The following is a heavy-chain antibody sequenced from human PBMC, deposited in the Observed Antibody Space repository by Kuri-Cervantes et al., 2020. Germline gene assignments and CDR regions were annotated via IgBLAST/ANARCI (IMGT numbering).Heavy chain of an antibody. D-gene: IGHD4-17*01. CDR3: ARIYGDYARIDY. CDR2: ISYDGSTK. V-gene: IGHV3-30*03. Sequence: GESLKISCAASGFTFSSFGMHWVRQAPGKGLEWVAVISYDGSTKYYADSVKGRFTISRDNSKNALYLQMNSLRAEDTAVYYCARIYGDYARIDYWGQGTLVTVSS. CDR1: GFTFSSFG. J-gene: IGHJ4*02.